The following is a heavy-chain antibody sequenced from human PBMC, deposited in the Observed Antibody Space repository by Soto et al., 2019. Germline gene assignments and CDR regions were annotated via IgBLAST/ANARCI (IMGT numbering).Heavy chain of an antibody. J-gene: IGHJ4*02. V-gene: IGHV3-7*01. Sequence: LVESGGGLVQPGGSLRLSCAASGFTFSNIWMSWDRRSPEKGPEWVASISPDGGEIYYVDSVKGRFTISRDNTRNSLYLQMNSLRAEDTAVYYCAKGPRWGQGTLVTVSS. CDR3: AKGPR. CDR1: GFTFSNIW. CDR2: ISPDGGEI.